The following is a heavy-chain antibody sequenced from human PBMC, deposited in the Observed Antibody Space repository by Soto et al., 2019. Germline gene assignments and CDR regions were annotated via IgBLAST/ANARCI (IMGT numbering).Heavy chain of an antibody. CDR1: GYSFTSYW. J-gene: IGHJ6*02. V-gene: IGHV5-51*01. CDR3: ARTSAAGKYYYGMDV. CDR2: IYPGDSDT. D-gene: IGHD6-13*01. Sequence: GESLTISCKGSGYSFTSYWIGWVRQMPGKGLEWMGIIYPGDSDTRYSPSFQGQVTISADKSISTAYLQWSSLKASDTAMYYCARTSAAGKYYYGMDVWGQGTTVTVSS.